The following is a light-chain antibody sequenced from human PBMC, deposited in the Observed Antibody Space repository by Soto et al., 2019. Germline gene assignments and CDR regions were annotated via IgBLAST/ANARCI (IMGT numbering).Light chain of an antibody. Sequence: EIVLTQSPGTLSLSPGERATLSCRASQSVSSSYLAWYQQKPGQAPRLLIYGASSRATGIPDRFSGSGSGTDVALTISRLEPEDLAVYYCQQYGSSTVTFGEGTKVEIK. CDR2: GAS. CDR3: QQYGSSTVT. J-gene: IGKJ1*01. CDR1: QSVSSSY. V-gene: IGKV3-20*01.